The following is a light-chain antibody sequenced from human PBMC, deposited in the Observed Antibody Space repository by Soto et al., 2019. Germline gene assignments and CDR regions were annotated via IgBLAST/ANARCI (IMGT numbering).Light chain of an antibody. Sequence: QTVVTQEASLSVSPGGTVTLTCGLNFGPVSTSHYPSWYQQTPGQPPRTLILNIESRPSGVPERFSGTIIGRRAALTITGAQSEDESDYYCMLCVATGVWVFGGGTKLTVL. J-gene: IGLJ3*02. CDR2: NIE. CDR3: MLCVATGVWV. CDR1: FGPVSTSHY. V-gene: IGLV8-61*01.